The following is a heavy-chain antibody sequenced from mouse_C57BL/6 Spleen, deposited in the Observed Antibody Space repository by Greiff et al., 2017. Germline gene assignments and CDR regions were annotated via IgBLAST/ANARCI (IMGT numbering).Heavy chain of an antibody. J-gene: IGHJ2*01. CDR3: TEDGNYGSCDY. CDR2: IRLKSDNYAT. Sequence: EVKVVESGGGLVQPGGSMKLSCVASGFTFSNYWMNWVRQSPEKGLEWVAQIRLKSDNYATHYAESVKGRFTISRDDSKSSVYLQMNNLRAEDTGIYYCTEDGNYGSCDYWGQGTTLTVSS. D-gene: IGHD2-1*01. CDR1: GFTFSNYW. V-gene: IGHV6-3*01.